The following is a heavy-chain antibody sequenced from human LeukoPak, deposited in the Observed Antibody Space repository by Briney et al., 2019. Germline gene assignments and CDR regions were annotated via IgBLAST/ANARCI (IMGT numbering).Heavy chain of an antibody. CDR3: ARPLGYCSSNSCYLDV. CDR2: INVNSGGT. Sequence: ASVKVSCKASGYTFTGYYMHWVRQAPGQGLEWMGGINVNSGGTNYAQKFQGRVTMTRDTSISTAYMELRRLRSDDTAVYYCARPLGYCSSNSCYLDVWGKGTTVTVSS. J-gene: IGHJ6*03. D-gene: IGHD2-2*01. CDR1: GYTFTGYY. V-gene: IGHV1-2*02.